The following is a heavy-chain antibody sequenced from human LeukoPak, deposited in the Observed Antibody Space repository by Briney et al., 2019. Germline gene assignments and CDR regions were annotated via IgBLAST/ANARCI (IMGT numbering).Heavy chain of an antibody. CDR1: GFTFNIFS. Sequence: GGTLRLSCAASGFTFNIFSMHWVRQAPGKGQGWVAVISYDVSNKYFADSVKGRFPISRDSPKTILSLQLHSLRAEDRAVHHFAKDYDRSGWAVFDIGPRGTRVSLS. D-gene: IGHD3-22*01. CDR3: AKDYDRSGWAVFDI. V-gene: IGHV3-30*18. J-gene: IGHJ3*02. CDR2: ISYDVSNK.